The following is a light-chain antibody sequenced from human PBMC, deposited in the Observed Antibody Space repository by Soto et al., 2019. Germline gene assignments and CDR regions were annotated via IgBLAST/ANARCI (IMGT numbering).Light chain of an antibody. J-gene: IGKJ1*01. CDR2: DAS. Sequence: EIVMTQSPATLSVSPGERATLSCRASQSVGNYLVWYQQKPGQAPRLLIYDASNRATGIPASFSGSGSGTDFSLTISSLEPEDFAVYYCQQRGNRPPWTFGQGTKVDIK. CDR1: QSVGNY. CDR3: QQRGNRPPWT. V-gene: IGKV3-11*01.